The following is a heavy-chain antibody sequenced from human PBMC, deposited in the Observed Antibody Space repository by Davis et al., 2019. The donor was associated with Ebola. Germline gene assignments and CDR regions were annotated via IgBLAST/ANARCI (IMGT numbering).Heavy chain of an antibody. CDR1: GYTFTGYY. D-gene: IGHD3-10*01. V-gene: IGHV1-2*04. J-gene: IGHJ6*03. CDR2: INPNSGGT. CDR3: ARGTMVRGVNSYYYYYMDV. Sequence: ASVKVSCKASGYTFTGYYMHWVRQAPGQGLEWMGWINPNSGGTNYAQKFQGWVTMTRDTSISTAYMELSRLRSDDTAVYYCARGTMVRGVNSYYYYYMDVWGKGTTVTDSS.